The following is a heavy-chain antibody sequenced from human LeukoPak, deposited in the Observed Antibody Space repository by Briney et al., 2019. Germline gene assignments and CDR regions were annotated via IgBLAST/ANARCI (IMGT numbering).Heavy chain of an antibody. J-gene: IGHJ4*02. CDR3: AATISGTAMVTSPIFDY. Sequence: ASVKVSCKASGFTFTSSAMQWVRQARGQRLEWIGWNVVGSGNTNYAQKFQERVTITRDMSTSTAYMELSSLRSEDTAVYYCAATISGTAMVTSPIFDYWGQGTLVTVSS. CDR2: NVVGSGNT. D-gene: IGHD5-18*01. V-gene: IGHV1-58*02. CDR1: GFTFTSSA.